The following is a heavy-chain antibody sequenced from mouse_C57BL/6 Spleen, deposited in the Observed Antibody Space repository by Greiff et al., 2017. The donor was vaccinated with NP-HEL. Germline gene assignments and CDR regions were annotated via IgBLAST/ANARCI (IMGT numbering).Heavy chain of an antibody. Sequence: EVQGVESGGGLVQPGGSLSLSCAASGFTFTDYYMSWVRQPPGKALEWLGFIRNKANGYTTEYSASVKGRFTISRDNSKSILYLQMNALRAEDSATYYCARSGYSNYNFDYWGQGTTLTVSS. J-gene: IGHJ2*01. D-gene: IGHD2-5*01. CDR3: ARSGYSNYNFDY. CDR2: IRNKANGYTT. CDR1: GFTFTDYY. V-gene: IGHV7-3*01.